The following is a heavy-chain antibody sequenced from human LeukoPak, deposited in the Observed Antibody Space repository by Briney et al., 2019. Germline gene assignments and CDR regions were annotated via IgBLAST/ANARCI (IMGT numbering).Heavy chain of an antibody. J-gene: IGHJ4*02. Sequence: PGGSLRLSCAASGFSLSNYAMSWVRQAPGKGLEWVSAISGSGLSTYYGDSVKGRFTISRDDSKNTRYLQMNSLRAGDTALYYCAKAGEGYSGYDFDYWGQGTLVTVSS. CDR3: AKAGEGYSGYDFDY. CDR1: GFSLSNYA. D-gene: IGHD5-12*01. CDR2: ISGSGLST. V-gene: IGHV3-23*01.